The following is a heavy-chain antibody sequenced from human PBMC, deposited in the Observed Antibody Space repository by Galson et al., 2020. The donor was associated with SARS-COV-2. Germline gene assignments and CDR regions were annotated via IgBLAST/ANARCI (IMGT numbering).Heavy chain of an antibody. CDR3: ARRVGWDFDY. Sequence: ISSSSHYWGWVRQSPGKGLEWIGSIYYSGSTYYNPSLKSRVTISVDTSKNQFSLKMSSVTAADTAVYYCARRVGWDFDYWGQGTLVTVSS. CDR1: ISSSSHY. J-gene: IGHJ4*02. V-gene: IGHV4-39*01. CDR2: IYYSGST. D-gene: IGHD1-26*01.